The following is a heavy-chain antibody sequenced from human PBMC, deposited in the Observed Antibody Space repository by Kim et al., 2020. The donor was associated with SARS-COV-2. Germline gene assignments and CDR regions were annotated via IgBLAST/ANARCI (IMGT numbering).Heavy chain of an antibody. V-gene: IGHV3-21*01. J-gene: IGHJ6*02. CDR3: AREGLAITFGGVIVPVYYYGMDV. CDR2: ISSSSSYI. D-gene: IGHD3-16*02. CDR1: GFTFSSYS. Sequence: GGSLRLSCAASGFTFSSYSMNWVRQAPGKGLEWVSSISSSSSYIYYADSVKGRFTISRDNAKNSLYLQMNSLRAEDTAVYYCAREGLAITFGGVIVPVYYYGMDVWGQGTTVTVSS.